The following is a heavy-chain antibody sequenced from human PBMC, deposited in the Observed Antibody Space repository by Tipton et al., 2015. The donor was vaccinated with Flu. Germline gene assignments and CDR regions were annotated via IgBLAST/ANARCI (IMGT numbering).Heavy chain of an antibody. Sequence: TLSLTCSVSGDSIGSDYYWSWIRQPPGQGLDWIGNINCSGTTYINQPLKSRVTLLVDRSQKKYSLRLSTVTAADRAVYYCVMRDYSNYVSEPTNWFDSWGQGTLVTVSS. D-gene: IGHD4-11*01. CDR1: GDSIGSDYY. J-gene: IGHJ5*01. CDR3: VMRDYSNYVSEPTNWFDS. CDR2: INCSGTT. V-gene: IGHV4-38-2*01.